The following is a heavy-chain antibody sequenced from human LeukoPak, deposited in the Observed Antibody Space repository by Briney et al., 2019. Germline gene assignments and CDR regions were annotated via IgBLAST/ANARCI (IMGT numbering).Heavy chain of an antibody. V-gene: IGHV4-4*07. CDR1: GGSISSYY. Sequence: PSETLSFTCTVSGGSISSYYWNWIRQPAGKGLEWIGRIYSSGRSNYNPSLNSRVTMSVDTSKSQFSLELRSVTAADTAVYYCARAPSSGYLYYFEYWGQGTLVTVSS. CDR3: ARAPSSGYLYYFEY. CDR2: IYSSGRS. J-gene: IGHJ4*02. D-gene: IGHD3-22*01.